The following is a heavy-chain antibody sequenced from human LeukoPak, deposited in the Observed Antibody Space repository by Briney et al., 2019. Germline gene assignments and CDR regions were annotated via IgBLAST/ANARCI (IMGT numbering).Heavy chain of an antibody. V-gene: IGHV4-39*01. CDR1: DGSINSTSYY. CDR3: SRLQCWLLGYFDY. CDR2: IYYSGNS. Sequence: SETLSLTCTVSDGSINSTSYYWGWIRQPPGKGLEWIGSIYYSGNSYLNPSLKSRVTISVDTSKSQFSLILSSVTAADTAVYYCSRLQCWLLGYFDYWDQGTLVTVSS. D-gene: IGHD3-22*01. J-gene: IGHJ4*02.